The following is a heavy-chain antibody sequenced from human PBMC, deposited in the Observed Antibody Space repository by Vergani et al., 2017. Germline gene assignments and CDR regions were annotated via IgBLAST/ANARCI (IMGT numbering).Heavy chain of an antibody. D-gene: IGHD1-14*01. CDR1: GFTFNQYG. CDR2: TWYDGNNK. Sequence: QVQLVESGGGVVQPGRSLRLSCAASGFTFNQYGMHWVRQAPGKGLEWVAVTWYDGNNKQYADSVKGRFTISRDNSKSTMYLQMNSLRDEDTGGYYCARDWRLLYNRFDPWGQGTLVTVSS. J-gene: IGHJ5*02. CDR3: ARDWRLLYNRFDP. V-gene: IGHV3-33*01.